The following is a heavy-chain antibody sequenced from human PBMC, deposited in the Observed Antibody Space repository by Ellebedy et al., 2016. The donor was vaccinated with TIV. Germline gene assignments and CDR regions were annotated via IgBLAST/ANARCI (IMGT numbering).Heavy chain of an antibody. CDR3: AGGTGWVFNS. Sequence: GESLKISCAASGFTFSTYGMHWVRQAPGKGLEWVAVIKQDGSEKYYVDSVRGRFTISRDNAKNSLYLQMSSLRAEDTAVYYCAGGTGWVFNSWGQGTLVTVSS. CDR1: GFTFSTYG. CDR2: IKQDGSEK. D-gene: IGHD2-8*02. J-gene: IGHJ4*02. V-gene: IGHV3-7*01.